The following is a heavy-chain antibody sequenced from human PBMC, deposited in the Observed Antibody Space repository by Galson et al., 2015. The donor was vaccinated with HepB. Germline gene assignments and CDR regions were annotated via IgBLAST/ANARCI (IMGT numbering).Heavy chain of an antibody. CDR2: ISYDGSNK. V-gene: IGHV3-30*18. J-gene: IGHJ4*02. D-gene: IGHD4-17*01. CDR3: AKDYGMTTVTTLVDY. Sequence: SLRLSCAASGFTFSSYGMHWVRQAPGKGLEWVAVISYDGSNKYYADPVKGRFTISRDNSKNTLYLQMNSLRAEDTAVYYCAKDYGMTTVTTLVDYWGQGTLVTVSS. CDR1: GFTFSSYG.